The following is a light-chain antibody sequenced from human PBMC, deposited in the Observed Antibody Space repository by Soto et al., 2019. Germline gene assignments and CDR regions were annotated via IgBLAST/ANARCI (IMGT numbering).Light chain of an antibody. CDR1: QSVSTN. CDR2: GAS. Sequence: EIVMTQSPATLSVSPGERATLSCRASQSVSTNLGWYQQRPGQAPRLLIYGASTRATGIPARFSGSGSGTEFTLTISSLQSEDFALYYCQQYDYWYTFGQGTKLE. J-gene: IGKJ2*01. CDR3: QQYDYWYT. V-gene: IGKV3-15*01.